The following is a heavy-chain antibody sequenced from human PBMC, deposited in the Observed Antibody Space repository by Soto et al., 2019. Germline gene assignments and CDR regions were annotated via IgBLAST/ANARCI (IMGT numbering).Heavy chain of an antibody. CDR1: GGTFSSYA. CDR2: IIPIFGTA. J-gene: IGHJ6*02. Sequence: ASVKVSCKASGGTFSSYAISWVRQAPGQGLEWMGGIIPIFGTANYAQKLQGRVTITADKSTSTAYMELSSLRSEDTAVYYCASSPVSWIVGMDVWGQGTTVTVSS. D-gene: IGHD2-15*01. V-gene: IGHV1-69*06. CDR3: ASSPVSWIVGMDV.